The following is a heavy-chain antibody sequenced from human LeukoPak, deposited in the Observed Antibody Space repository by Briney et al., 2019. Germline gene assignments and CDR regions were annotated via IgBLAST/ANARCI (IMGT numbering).Heavy chain of an antibody. V-gene: IGHV3-9*01. D-gene: IGHD4-17*01. J-gene: IGHJ4*02. Sequence: PGGSLRLSCAASGFTFDDYAMHWVRQAPGKGLEWVSGISWNSGSIGYADSVKGRFTISRDNAKNSLYLQMNSLRAEDTALYYCAKAGRYDDYDYWGQGTLVTVSS. CDR2: ISWNSGSI. CDR1: GFTFDDYA. CDR3: AKAGRYDDYDY.